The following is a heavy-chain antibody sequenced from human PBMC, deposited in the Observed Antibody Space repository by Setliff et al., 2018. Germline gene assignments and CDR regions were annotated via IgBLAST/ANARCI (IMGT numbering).Heavy chain of an antibody. Sequence: SETLSLTCIVSGGSISSATSYWNWIRQPAGKELEWIGRIYAIRSTNYNPSLKSRVTISLDTSSNQFSLKLSSVTAADTAVYYCARGSTMIQGVRLYYHGLDVWGQGTTVTVSS. CDR1: GGSISSATSY. CDR2: IYAIRST. V-gene: IGHV4-61*02. CDR3: ARGSTMIQGVRLYYHGLDV. D-gene: IGHD3-10*01. J-gene: IGHJ6*02.